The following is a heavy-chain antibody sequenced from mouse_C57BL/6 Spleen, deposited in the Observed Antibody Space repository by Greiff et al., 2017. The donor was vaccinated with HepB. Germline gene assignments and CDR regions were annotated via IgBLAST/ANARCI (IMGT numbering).Heavy chain of an antibody. D-gene: IGHD1-1*01. CDR1: GYTFTTYP. CDR3: ARGHYYGSSYWYFDV. J-gene: IGHJ1*03. V-gene: IGHV1-47*01. Sequence: QVQLQQSGAELVKPGASVKMSCKASGYTFTTYPIEWMKQNHGKSLEWIGNFHPYNDDTKYNEKFKGKATLTVEKSSSTVYLELSRLTSDDSAVYYGARGHYYGSSYWYFDVWGTGTTVTVSS. CDR2: FHPYNDDT.